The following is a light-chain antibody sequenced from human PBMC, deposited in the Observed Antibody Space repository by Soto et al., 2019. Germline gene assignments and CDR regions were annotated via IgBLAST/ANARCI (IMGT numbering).Light chain of an antibody. J-gene: IGKJ1*01. CDR1: QRVSRNY. CDR3: QQYNNWPQT. CDR2: GAS. Sequence: EIVLTQSPGTLSLSPGERATLSCRASQRVSRNYLAWYQQKVGQPPRLLIYGASTRATGIPARFSGSGSGTEFTLTISSLQSEDFAVYYCQQYNNWPQTFGQGTKVDI. V-gene: IGKV3-15*01.